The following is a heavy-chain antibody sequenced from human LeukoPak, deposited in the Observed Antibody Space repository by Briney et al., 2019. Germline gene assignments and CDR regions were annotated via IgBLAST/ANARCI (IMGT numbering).Heavy chain of an antibody. CDR1: GFTFSNYA. CDR2: ISDGGGRT. J-gene: IGHJ3*01. Sequence: GGSLRLSCAASGFTFSNYAINWVRQAPGKGLEWVSVISDGGGRTYYADSVKGRFTISRDNSKKTLYLQMNSLRAEDTAVYYCAKGKVNHDGALDAWGQGTLVTVSS. CDR3: AKGKVNHDGALDA. V-gene: IGHV3-23*01. D-gene: IGHD2-21*01.